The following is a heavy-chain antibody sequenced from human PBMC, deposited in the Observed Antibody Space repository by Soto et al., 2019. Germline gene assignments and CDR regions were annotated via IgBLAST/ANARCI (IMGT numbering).Heavy chain of an antibody. CDR3: AKDIGVLGYFDWSLGFDP. Sequence: GGSLRLSCAASGFTFDDYAMHWVRQAPGKGLEWVSGISWNSGSIGYADSVKGRFTISRANAKNSLYLQMNSLRAEDTALYYCAKDIGVLGYFDWSLGFDPWAREPWSPSPQ. V-gene: IGHV3-9*01. D-gene: IGHD3-9*01. J-gene: IGHJ5*02. CDR1: GFTFDDYA. CDR2: ISWNSGSI.